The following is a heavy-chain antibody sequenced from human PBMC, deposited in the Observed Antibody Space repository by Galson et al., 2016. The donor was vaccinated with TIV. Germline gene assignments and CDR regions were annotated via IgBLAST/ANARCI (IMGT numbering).Heavy chain of an antibody. Sequence: TLSLTCTVSGGSISSGIRHWNWIRQPAGKGLEWIGRIYTNVNANYNPSLASRVAFSIDTSKNQFSLKLFSVNAADTAVYYCARANYDFWSTSFAHWFDSWGQGTLVTVSS. CDR1: GGSISSGIRH. CDR3: ARANYDFWSTSFAHWFDS. D-gene: IGHD3-3*01. CDR2: IYTNVNA. J-gene: IGHJ5*01. V-gene: IGHV4-61*02.